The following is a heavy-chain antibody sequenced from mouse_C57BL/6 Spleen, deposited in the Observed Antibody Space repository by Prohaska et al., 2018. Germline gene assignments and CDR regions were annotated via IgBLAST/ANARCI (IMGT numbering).Heavy chain of an antibody. V-gene: IGHV1-52*01. Sequence: QVQLQQPGAELVRPGSSVKLSCKASGYTFTSYWMHWVKQRPIQGLEWIGNIDPSDSETHYNQKYKDKATLTVDKSSSTAYMQLSSLTSEDSAVYYCAREITTVVAPYAMDYWGQGTSVTVSS. CDR1: GYTFTSYW. J-gene: IGHJ4*01. D-gene: IGHD1-1*01. CDR3: AREITTVVAPYAMDY. CDR2: IDPSDSET.